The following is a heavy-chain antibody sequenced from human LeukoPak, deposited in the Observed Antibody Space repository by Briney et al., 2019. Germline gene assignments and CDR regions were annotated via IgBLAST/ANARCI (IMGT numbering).Heavy chain of an antibody. CDR2: INPNSGGT. D-gene: IGHD6-13*01. J-gene: IGHJ4*02. CDR1: GYTFTGYY. V-gene: IGHV1-2*06. CDR3: ARDIAAAGASLWD. Sequence: ASVKVSCKASGYTFTGYYMHWVRQAPGQGLEWMGRINPNSGGTNYAQKFQGRVTMTRDTSISTAYMELSRLRSDDTAVYYCARDIAAAGASLWDWGQGTLVTVSS.